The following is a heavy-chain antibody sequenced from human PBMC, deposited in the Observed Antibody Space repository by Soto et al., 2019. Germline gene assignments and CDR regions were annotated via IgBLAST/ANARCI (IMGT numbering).Heavy chain of an antibody. CDR2: IYHSGST. Sequence: SETLSLTCAVSGYSISSGYYWGWIRQPPGKGLEWIGSIYHSGSTYYNPSLKSRVTISVDTSKNQFSLKLSSVTAADTAVYYCARLSNMARTYYDFWSGLRRNWFAPWGQGTLVTVSS. D-gene: IGHD3-3*01. J-gene: IGHJ5*02. CDR3: ARLSNMARTYYDFWSGLRRNWFAP. V-gene: IGHV4-38-2*01. CDR1: GYSISSGYY.